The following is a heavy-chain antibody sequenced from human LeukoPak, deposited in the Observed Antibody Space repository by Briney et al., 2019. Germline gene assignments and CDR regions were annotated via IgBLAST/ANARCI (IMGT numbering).Heavy chain of an antibody. CDR2: ISGTSSDT. CDR1: GFTFSDYY. Sequence: GGSLRLSCAASGFTFSDYYMSWFRQAPGKGLECISYISGTSSDTNYADSVRGRYIISRDNVKNSLYLEMNSLRAEDTAVYYCTRTTRVPDIWGQGTLVTVSS. CDR3: TRTTRVPDI. V-gene: IGHV3-11*06. D-gene: IGHD4-17*01. J-gene: IGHJ4*02.